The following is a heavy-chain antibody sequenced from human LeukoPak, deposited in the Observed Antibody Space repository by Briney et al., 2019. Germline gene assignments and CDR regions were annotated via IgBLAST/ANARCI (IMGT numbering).Heavy chain of an antibody. J-gene: IGHJ4*02. CDR3: AKDVVFVPPGYYFDY. V-gene: IGHV3-74*01. D-gene: IGHD2-15*01. Sequence: GGSLRLSCAASGIIFSNYWMHWVRQAPEKGLVWVSRINRDGSSTSYADSVKGRFTISRDNAKNTLYLQMNSPRAEDTAVYYCAKDVVFVPPGYYFDYWGQGTLVTVSS. CDR2: INRDGSST. CDR1: GIIFSNYW.